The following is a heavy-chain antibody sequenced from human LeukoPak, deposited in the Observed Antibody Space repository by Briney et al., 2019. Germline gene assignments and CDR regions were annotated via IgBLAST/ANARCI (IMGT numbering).Heavy chain of an antibody. D-gene: IGHD2-15*01. CDR1: GFTFSSYA. Sequence: PGGSLRLSCAASGFTFSSYAMSWVRQAPGKGLEWVSAISGSGGRIYYADSVKGRFTISRDNSKNTLYLQMNSLRAENTAVYYCAKDRCSGGGCYTYFDYWGQGTLVTVSS. CDR3: AKDRCSGGGCYTYFDY. J-gene: IGHJ4*02. CDR2: ISGSGGRI. V-gene: IGHV3-23*01.